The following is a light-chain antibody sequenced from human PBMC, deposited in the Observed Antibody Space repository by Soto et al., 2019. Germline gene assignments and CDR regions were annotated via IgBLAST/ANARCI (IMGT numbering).Light chain of an antibody. CDR3: QQLNTHPA. CDR2: GAS. V-gene: IGKV1-9*01. Sequence: DLPLTQSPSFLSASVGDRVTITCRVSQGIGSYLGWYQQAPGKAPKLLIYGASTLQSGVPSRFRGSGSGTEFTLTIRSLQLEDVATYFWQQLNTHPACGGGTKVE. CDR1: QGIGSY. J-gene: IGKJ4*01.